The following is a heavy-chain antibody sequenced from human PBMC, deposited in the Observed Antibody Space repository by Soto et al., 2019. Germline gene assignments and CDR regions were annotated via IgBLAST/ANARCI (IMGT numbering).Heavy chain of an antibody. V-gene: IGHV3-23*04. CDR3: AKRPRALLTFDY. CDR1: GFIFSNYV. D-gene: IGHD1-26*01. Sequence: EVQLVDSGGGLVQPGGSLRLSCAASGFIFSNYVMSWVRQAPGKGLEWVSSISDSGGTSYYADSVKGRFTISRDNSKNTLYLKMNSLRAEDTAIYYCAKRPRALLTFDYWGQGTLVTVS. J-gene: IGHJ4*02. CDR2: ISDSGGTS.